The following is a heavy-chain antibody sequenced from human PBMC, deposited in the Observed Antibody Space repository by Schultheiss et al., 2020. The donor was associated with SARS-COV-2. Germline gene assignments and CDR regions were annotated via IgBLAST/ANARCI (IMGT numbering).Heavy chain of an antibody. D-gene: IGHD3-22*01. CDR1: GYTFTGYY. V-gene: IGHV1-2*02. J-gene: IGHJ4*02. CDR3: ARGGRALHDSSGYYPFDY. Sequence: ASVKVSCKASGYTFTGYYMHWVRQAPGQGLEWMGWINPNSGGTNYAQKFQGRVTMTRDTSISTAYMELSRLRSDDTAVYYCARGGRALHDSSGYYPFDYWGQGTLVTVSS. CDR2: INPNSGGT.